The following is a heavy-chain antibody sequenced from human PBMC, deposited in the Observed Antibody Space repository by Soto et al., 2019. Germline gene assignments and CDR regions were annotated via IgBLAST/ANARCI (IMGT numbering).Heavy chain of an antibody. J-gene: IGHJ2*01. CDR3: ARGGSLYWYFDL. CDR2: INPDNGNA. D-gene: IGHD1-26*01. V-gene: IGHV1-3*01. Sequence: ASVKVSCKASGYTFASYAMHWVRQATGQGLEWMGWINPDNGNAKYSQKFQGRVTITRDTSASTAYMELSSLRSEDTAVYYCARGGSLYWYFDLWGRGTLVTV. CDR1: GYTFASYA.